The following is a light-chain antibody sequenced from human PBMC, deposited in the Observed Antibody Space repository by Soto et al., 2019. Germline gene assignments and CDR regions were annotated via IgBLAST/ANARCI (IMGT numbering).Light chain of an antibody. CDR1: SSDVGGYNY. CDR2: EVS. CDR3: SSYTSSSTPYV. J-gene: IGLJ1*01. Sequence: QSALTQPASVSGAPGQSITISCTGTSSDVGGYNYVSWYQQHPGKAPKLMIYEVSNRPSGVSHRFSGSKSGNTASLPISGLQAEDDADYYCSSYTSSSTPYVFGTGTKLTVL. V-gene: IGLV2-14*01.